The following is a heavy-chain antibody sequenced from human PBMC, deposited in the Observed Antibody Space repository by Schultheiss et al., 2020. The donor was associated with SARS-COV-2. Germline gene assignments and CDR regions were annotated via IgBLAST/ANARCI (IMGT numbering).Heavy chain of an antibody. Sequence: GESLKISCAASGFTCSTYAMSWVRQAPGKGLEWVSGISGSGSSTYYADSVKGRFTISRDNSENTLYLQMNSLRAEDTAVYYCARDRHGYLMDVWGKGTTVTVSS. J-gene: IGHJ6*03. CDR1: GFTCSTYA. CDR3: ARDRHGYLMDV. V-gene: IGHV3-23*01. CDR2: ISGSGSST. D-gene: IGHD5-24*01.